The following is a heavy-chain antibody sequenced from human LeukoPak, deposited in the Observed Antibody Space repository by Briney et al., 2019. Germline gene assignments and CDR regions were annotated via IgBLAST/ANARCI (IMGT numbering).Heavy chain of an antibody. CDR2: IYRNDDK. CDR1: GFSLSPSGVG. D-gene: IGHD4-23*01. Sequence: SGPTLVNPTQTLTLTCTCSGFSLSPSGVGVGWIRQPPGKALEWLALIYRNDDKRYTPSLKSRLTITKDTSKNQVVLTMTNMDPVDTATYFCARRKVGDNSVEFDYWGQGIMVTVSS. J-gene: IGHJ4*02. CDR3: ARRKVGDNSVEFDY. V-gene: IGHV2-5*01.